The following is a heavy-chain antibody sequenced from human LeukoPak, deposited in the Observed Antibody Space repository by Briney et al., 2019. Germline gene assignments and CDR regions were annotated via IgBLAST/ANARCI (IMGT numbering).Heavy chain of an antibody. CDR2: ISAYNGNT. Sequence: VASVKVSCKASGYTFTSYGISWVRQAPGQGLEWMGWISAYNGNTNYAQKLQGRVTMTTDTSTSTAYMELRSLRSDDTAVYYCARQPPLYSSSWLNDAFDIWGQGTMVTVSS. CDR3: ARQPPLYSSSWLNDAFDI. V-gene: IGHV1-18*01. D-gene: IGHD6-13*01. J-gene: IGHJ3*02. CDR1: GYTFTSYG.